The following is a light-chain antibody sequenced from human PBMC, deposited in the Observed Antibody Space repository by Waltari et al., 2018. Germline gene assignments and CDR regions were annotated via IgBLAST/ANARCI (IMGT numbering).Light chain of an antibody. CDR1: SSDVGGYDY. J-gene: IGLJ3*02. CDR2: EVS. Sequence: QSALTQPASVSGSPGQSITISCTGTSSDVGGYDYVSWYQQHPGKAPKLMIYEVSNRPSGVSNRFSGSKSGNTASLTISGLQAEDEGDYYCSSFTSTNTWVFGGGTELTVL. V-gene: IGLV2-14*01. CDR3: SSFTSTNTWV.